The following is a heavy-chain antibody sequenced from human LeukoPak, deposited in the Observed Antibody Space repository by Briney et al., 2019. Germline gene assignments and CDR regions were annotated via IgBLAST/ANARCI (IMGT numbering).Heavy chain of an antibody. CDR1: GGTFSTYV. CDR2: IIPFFGTA. Sequence: GSSVKVSCKSSGGTFSTYVISWVRQAPGQGREWMGGIIPFFGTANYAEKFQDRVTITADKSTSTAYMELSSLRSEDTAMYYCAINQAGYCGGGSCYRHEFYYMDVWGKGTSVTVSS. J-gene: IGHJ6*03. D-gene: IGHD2-15*01. CDR3: AINQAGYCGGGSCYRHEFYYMDV. V-gene: IGHV1-69*06.